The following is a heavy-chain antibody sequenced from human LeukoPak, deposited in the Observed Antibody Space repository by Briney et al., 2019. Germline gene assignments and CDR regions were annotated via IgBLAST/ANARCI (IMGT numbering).Heavy chain of an antibody. CDR3: ARDNPFYYGSGTHIDF. J-gene: IGHJ4*02. CDR1: GFTFSSYA. V-gene: IGHV3-30-3*01. D-gene: IGHD3-10*01. CDR2: ISYDGSNK. Sequence: GGSLRLSCAASGFTFSSYAMHWVRQAPGKGLEWVAVISYDGSNKYYADSVKGRFTISRDNAKNSLYLQVNSLRAEDTAVYYCARDNPFYYGSGTHIDFWGQGTLLTVSS.